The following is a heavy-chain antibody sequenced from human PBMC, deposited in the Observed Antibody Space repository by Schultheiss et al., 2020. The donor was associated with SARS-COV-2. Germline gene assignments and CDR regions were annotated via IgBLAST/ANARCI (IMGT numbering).Heavy chain of an antibody. V-gene: IGHV2-5*01. J-gene: IGHJ3*02. CDR3: AHTLVVVTGDAFDI. CDR1: GFSLSTSGVG. Sequence: SGPTLVKPTQTLTLTCSFSGFSLSTSGVGVGWIRQPPGKALEWLALIYWNDDKRYSTSLKSRLTISKDTSKSQVVLTMTNMDPVDTATYYCAHTLVVVTGDAFDIWGQGTMVTVSS. CDR2: IYWNDDK. D-gene: IGHD2-21*02.